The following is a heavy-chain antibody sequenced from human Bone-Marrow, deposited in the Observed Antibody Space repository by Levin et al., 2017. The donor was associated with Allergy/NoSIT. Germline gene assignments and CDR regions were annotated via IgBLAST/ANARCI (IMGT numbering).Heavy chain of an antibody. Sequence: GESLKISCAASGFTFSDYAVTWVRQAPGKGLEWVSAITGSGGNMYDADSVKGRFTISRDNSKSTVYLQMSSLRVEDTALYYCAKTTGRTWAFDIWGQGTMVTVSS. D-gene: IGHD1-1*01. CDR3: AKTTGRTWAFDI. CDR2: ITGSGGNM. V-gene: IGHV3-23*01. J-gene: IGHJ3*02. CDR1: GFTFSDYA.